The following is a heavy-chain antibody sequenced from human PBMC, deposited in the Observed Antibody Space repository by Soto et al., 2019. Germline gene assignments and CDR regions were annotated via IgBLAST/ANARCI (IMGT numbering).Heavy chain of an antibody. CDR2: INYSGTT. D-gene: IGHD5-18*01. CDR1: GGSVNSASYY. Sequence: QVQLQESGPGLVKPSETLSLSCSVSGGSVNSASYYWSWIRQPPGKRPEWIGHINYSGTTRYNPSLESRVSLSIDISKNEFSLRLTSVTAADTAVYYCARSVDGYIIRDVDSWGQGSLVTVSS. CDR3: ARSVDGYIIRDVDS. J-gene: IGHJ4*02. V-gene: IGHV4-61*01.